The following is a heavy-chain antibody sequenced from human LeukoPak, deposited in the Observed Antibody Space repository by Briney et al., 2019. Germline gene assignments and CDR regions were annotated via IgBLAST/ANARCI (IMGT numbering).Heavy chain of an antibody. Sequence: SETLSLTCTVSGDSISGYYWNWIRQPPGKGLEWIGYIYYSGSTNYNPSLKTRVTMSGDTSKNQISLKMTYVTAADTAVYYCARSRLVSRVNNWFDPWGQGTLVTVSS. CDR1: GDSISGYY. V-gene: IGHV4-59*01. J-gene: IGHJ5*02. D-gene: IGHD6-19*01. CDR2: IYYSGST. CDR3: ARSRLVSRVNNWFDP.